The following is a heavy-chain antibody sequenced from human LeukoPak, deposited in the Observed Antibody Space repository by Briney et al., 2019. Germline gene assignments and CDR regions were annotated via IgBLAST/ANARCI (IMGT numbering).Heavy chain of an antibody. V-gene: IGHV7-4-1*02. J-gene: IGHJ2*01. CDR3: ARVGSSWYWYFDL. D-gene: IGHD6-13*01. Sequence: ASVKVSCQASGYSFTDYSINWVRQAPGQGLEWMGWINTNTGNPAYAPGFTGRFAFSLDTSVSTAYLQINTLEAEDTAVYFCARVGSSWYWYFDLWGRGTLVTVSS. CDR2: INTNTGNP. CDR1: GYSFTDYS.